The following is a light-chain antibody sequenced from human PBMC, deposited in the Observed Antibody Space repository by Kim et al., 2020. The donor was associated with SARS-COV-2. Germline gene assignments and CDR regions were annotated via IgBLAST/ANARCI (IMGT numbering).Light chain of an antibody. Sequence: QSIPISCTGTSSDVGGYNYVSWYQQHPGKAPKLMIYDVSKRPSGVSNRFSGSKSGNTASLTISGLQAEDEADYYCSSYTSSSTDVVFGGGTQLTVL. CDR1: SSDVGGYNY. V-gene: IGLV2-14*04. J-gene: IGLJ2*01. CDR2: DVS. CDR3: SSYTSSSTDVV.